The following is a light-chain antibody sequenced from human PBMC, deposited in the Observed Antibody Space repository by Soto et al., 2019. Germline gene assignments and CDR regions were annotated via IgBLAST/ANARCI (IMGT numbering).Light chain of an antibody. CDR2: EVS. CDR3: CSYTSTSTHV. V-gene: IGLV2-14*01. CDR1: SGDVGGYNY. Sequence: QSVLTQPASVSGSPAQSITISCTVTSGDVGGYNYVSWYQHHQGKAPKLIIYEVSYRPSGVSNRFSGSKSGNTASLTISGLQADDGADYYCCSYTSTSTHVFGTGTKVTVL. J-gene: IGLJ1*01.